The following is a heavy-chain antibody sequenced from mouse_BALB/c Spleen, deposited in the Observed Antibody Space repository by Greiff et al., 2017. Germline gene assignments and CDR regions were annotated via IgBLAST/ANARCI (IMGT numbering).Heavy chain of an antibody. CDR2: ISYSGST. CDR1: GDSITSGY. V-gene: IGHV3-8*02. Sequence: VQLQQSGPSLVKPSQTLSLTCSVTGDSITSGYWNWIRKFPGNKLEYMGYISYSGSTYYNPSLKSRISITRDTSKNQYYLQLNSVTTEDTATYYCARRPYYGNYGYFDVWGAGTTVTVSS. J-gene: IGHJ1*01. CDR3: ARRPYYGNYGYFDV. D-gene: IGHD2-10*01.